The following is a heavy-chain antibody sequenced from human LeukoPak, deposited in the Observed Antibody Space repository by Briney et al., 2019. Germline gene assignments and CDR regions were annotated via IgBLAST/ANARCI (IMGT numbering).Heavy chain of an antibody. CDR1: GFTFSSYG. V-gene: IGHV3-64*01. CDR3: ARESVAGQYYYYYMDV. Sequence: GGSLRLSCAASGFTFSSYGMHWVRQAPGKGLEYVSAISSNGGSTYYANSVKGRFTISRDNSKNTLYLQMGSLRAEDMAVYHCARESVAGQYYYYYMDVWGKGTTVTVSS. J-gene: IGHJ6*03. D-gene: IGHD6-19*01. CDR2: ISSNGGST.